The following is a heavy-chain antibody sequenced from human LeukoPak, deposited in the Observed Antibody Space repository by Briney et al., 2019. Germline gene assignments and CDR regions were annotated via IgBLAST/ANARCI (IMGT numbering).Heavy chain of an antibody. J-gene: IGHJ4*02. CDR2: INPDGSQK. V-gene: IGHV3-7*01. CDR1: GFTFSGNW. D-gene: IGHD5-24*01. CDR3: AKLLGTATTYDS. Sequence: GGSLTLPCEASGFTFSGNWMSWVRQAPGKGLEWVASINPDGSQKLYVDSVKGRFTTSRDNTKSSLYLQMNSLGAEDTAMYYCAKLLGTATTYDSWGQGTRVTVS.